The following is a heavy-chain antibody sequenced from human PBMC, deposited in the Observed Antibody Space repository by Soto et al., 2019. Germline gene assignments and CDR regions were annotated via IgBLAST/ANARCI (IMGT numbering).Heavy chain of an antibody. CDR1: GVSISRYF. CDR3: ARIGGYHGPLDY. J-gene: IGHJ4*02. Sequence: SETLSLTCSVSGVSISRYFWSWIRQAPGRGLEWIGYTYHRGSTNYSPSLKSRVAISLDTSENQFSLKVNSVTAADTAVYYCARIGGYHGPLDYWGQGTPVTVSS. D-gene: IGHD6-25*01. V-gene: IGHV4-59*01. CDR2: TYHRGST.